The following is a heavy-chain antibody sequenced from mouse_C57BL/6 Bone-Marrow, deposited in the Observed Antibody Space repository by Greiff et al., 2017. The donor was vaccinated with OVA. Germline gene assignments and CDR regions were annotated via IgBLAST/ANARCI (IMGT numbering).Heavy chain of an antibody. CDR2: IDPETGGT. CDR3: TRGYDGYYDWYFDV. J-gene: IGHJ1*03. V-gene: IGHV1-15*01. Sequence: VKLVESGAELVRPGASVTLSCKASGYTFTDYEMHWVKQTPVHGLEWIGAIDPETGGTAYNQKFKGKAILTADKSSSTAYMELRSLTSEDSAVYYCTRGYDGYYDWYFDVWGTGTTVTVSS. CDR1: GYTFTDYE. D-gene: IGHD2-3*01.